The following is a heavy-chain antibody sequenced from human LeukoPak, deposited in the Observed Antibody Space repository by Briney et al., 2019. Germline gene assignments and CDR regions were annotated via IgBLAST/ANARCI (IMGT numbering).Heavy chain of an antibody. CDR3: ARGAKYGSGEFGSGWFDP. D-gene: IGHD3-10*01. Sequence: PSETLSLTCAVYGGSFSGFYWGWIRQPPGKGLEWIGEIIHSGSTNYNPSLKSGVTISVDTSKNQFSLNLSSVTAADTAVYYCARGAKYGSGEFGSGWFDPWGQGALVTVSS. J-gene: IGHJ5*02. V-gene: IGHV4-34*01. CDR1: GGSFSGFY. CDR2: IIHSGST.